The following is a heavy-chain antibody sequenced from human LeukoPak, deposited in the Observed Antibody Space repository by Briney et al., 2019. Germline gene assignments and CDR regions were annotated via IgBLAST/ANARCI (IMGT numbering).Heavy chain of an antibody. V-gene: IGHV3-48*01. J-gene: IGHJ5*02. CDR3: TRPRVGATGWFDP. D-gene: IGHD1-26*01. Sequence: GGSLRLSCAASGFSFSSYSMNWVRQAPGKGLEWVSYISGSSSTIYYADSVKGRFTISRDNAKNSLYLQMNSLRAEDTAVYYCTRPRVGATGWFDPWGQGTLVTVSS. CDR2: ISGSSSTI. CDR1: GFSFSSYS.